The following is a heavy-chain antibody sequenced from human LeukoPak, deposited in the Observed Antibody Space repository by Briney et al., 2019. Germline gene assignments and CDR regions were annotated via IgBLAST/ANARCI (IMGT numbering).Heavy chain of an antibody. CDR1: GYSISSGYF. CDR3: ARELDY. Sequence: PSETLSLTCTVSGYSISSGYFWGWIRQPPGEGLEWIGNVHHSGRTYYNPSLKSRVSISVDTSKNQFSLKLSSVTAADTAVYYCARELDYWGQGALVTVSS. CDR2: VHHSGRT. V-gene: IGHV4-38-2*02. J-gene: IGHJ4*02.